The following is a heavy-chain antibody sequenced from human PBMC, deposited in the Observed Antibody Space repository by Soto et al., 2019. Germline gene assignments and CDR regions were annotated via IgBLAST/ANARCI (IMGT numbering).Heavy chain of an antibody. Sequence: EVQLLESGGGLVQPGGSLRLSCAVSGFSFSNSAMTWVRQAPGKGLEWVSGISGSGDITYNTDSVKGRFAISRDTSKNVVYLQMRSLRAEDTAVYYCAKVPQWVLRYHDWFLDYWGQGTLVTVSS. V-gene: IGHV3-23*01. CDR2: ISGSGDIT. D-gene: IGHD3-9*01. CDR1: GFSFSNSA. CDR3: AKVPQWVLRYHDWFLDY. J-gene: IGHJ4*02.